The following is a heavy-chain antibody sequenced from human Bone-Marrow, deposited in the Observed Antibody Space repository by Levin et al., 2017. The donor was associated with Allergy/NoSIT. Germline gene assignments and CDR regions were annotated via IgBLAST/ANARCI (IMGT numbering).Heavy chain of an antibody. Sequence: ASVKVSCKASGYTFTSYDINWVRQATGQGLEWTGWMNPNSGNTGYAQKFQGRVTMTRNTSISTAYMELSSLRSEDTAVYYCARPDGSGSYYHYWYFDLWGRGTLVTVSS. D-gene: IGHD3-10*01. CDR3: ARPDGSGSYYHYWYFDL. J-gene: IGHJ2*01. CDR2: MNPNSGNT. V-gene: IGHV1-8*01. CDR1: GYTFTSYD.